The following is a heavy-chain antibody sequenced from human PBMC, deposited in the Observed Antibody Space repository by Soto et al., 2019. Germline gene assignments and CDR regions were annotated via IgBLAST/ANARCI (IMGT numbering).Heavy chain of an antibody. CDR1: GFTFSSYA. V-gene: IGHV3-23*01. D-gene: IGHD3-3*01. CDR3: AKLGSGYSPAEIYYYGMDV. Sequence: VGSLRLSCGASGFTFSSYAMSWVRQAPGKGLDWVSAISGSGGSTYYADAVKGRFTISRDNSKNTLCLQMNSLRAEDTAVYYSAKLGSGYSPAEIYYYGMDVWGQGTTVTVS. CDR2: ISGSGGST. J-gene: IGHJ6*02.